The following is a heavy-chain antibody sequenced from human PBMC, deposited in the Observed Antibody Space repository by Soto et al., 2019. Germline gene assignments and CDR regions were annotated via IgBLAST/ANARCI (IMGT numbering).Heavy chain of an antibody. D-gene: IGHD1-7*01. CDR3: ARLGNYEGVY. CDR1: GGSVSSGNYF. V-gene: IGHV4-61*03. Sequence: PSETLSLTCTVSGGSVSSGNYFWTWIRQPPGKGLEWIGHTFNSESTKYSPSLKSRATISVDTSRNHFSLNLDSVTPADAAVYYCARLGNYEGVYWGQGAQVTVPQ. J-gene: IGHJ4*02. CDR2: TFNSEST.